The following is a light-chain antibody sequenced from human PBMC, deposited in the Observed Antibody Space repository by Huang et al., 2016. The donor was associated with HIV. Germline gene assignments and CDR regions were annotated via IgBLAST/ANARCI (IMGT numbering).Light chain of an antibody. V-gene: IGKV3-15*01. CDR2: AAS. CDR3: QQHNSWPRT. Sequence: EIVMTQSPATLSVSPGERATLSCRASQSVGSNLAWYQQRRGQAPRLRIYAASTRATGIPARFSGSGSGTECTLTVSSLQSEDFAVYYCQQHNSWPRTFGQGTRV. J-gene: IGKJ1*01. CDR1: QSVGSN.